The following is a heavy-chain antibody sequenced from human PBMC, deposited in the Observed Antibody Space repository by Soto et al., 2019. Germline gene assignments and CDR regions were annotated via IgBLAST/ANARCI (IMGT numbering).Heavy chain of an antibody. J-gene: IGHJ4*02. CDR2: IYYSGST. CDR1: GGSVSSGSYY. Sequence: QVQLQESGPGLVKPSETLSLTCTVSGGSVSSGSYYWSWIRQPPGKGLEWIGYIYYSGSTNYNPSLKSRVTISVDTSKNQFSLKLSSVTSADTAVYYCARDFGRFGVTLGYWGQGTLVTVSS. V-gene: IGHV4-61*01. D-gene: IGHD3-16*01. CDR3: ARDFGRFGVTLGY.